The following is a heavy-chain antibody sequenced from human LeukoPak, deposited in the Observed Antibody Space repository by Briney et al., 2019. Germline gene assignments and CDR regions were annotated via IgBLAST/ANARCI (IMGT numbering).Heavy chain of an antibody. CDR3: TRDSGRFRLDY. J-gene: IGHJ4*02. CDR1: GFTFDDYA. CDR2: INEDGSEK. V-gene: IGHV3-7*01. D-gene: IGHD6-19*01. Sequence: GGSLRLSCAASGFTFDDYAMHWVRQAPGKGLEWVASINEDGSEKYYVDSVKGRLTVSRDNAKNSLYLQMNSLRVEDTAVYYCTRDSGRFRLDYWGQGILVTVSS.